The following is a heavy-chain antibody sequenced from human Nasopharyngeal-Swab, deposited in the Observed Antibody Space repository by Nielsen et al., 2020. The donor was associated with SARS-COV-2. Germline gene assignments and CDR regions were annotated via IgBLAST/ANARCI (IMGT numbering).Heavy chain of an antibody. D-gene: IGHD4-17*01. J-gene: IGHJ4*02. CDR2: IKQDGSEK. CDR3: AREDYGNGFDY. CDR1: GFTSSSYW. V-gene: IGHV3-7*01. Sequence: GESLKISCAASGFTSSSYWMSWVRQAPGKGLEWVANIKQDGSEKYYVDSVKGRFTISRDNAKNSLYLQMNSLRAEDTAVYYCAREDYGNGFDYWGQGTLVTVSS.